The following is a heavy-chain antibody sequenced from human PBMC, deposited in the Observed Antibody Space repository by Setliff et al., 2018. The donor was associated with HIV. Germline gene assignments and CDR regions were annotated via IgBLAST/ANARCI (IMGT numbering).Heavy chain of an antibody. CDR3: ARQYNRQYGMDV. J-gene: IGHJ6*02. CDR1: GGSISSSNYY. V-gene: IGHV4-39*01. Sequence: KPSETLSLTCTVSGGSISSSNYYWGWIRQPPGKGLEWIGSIYYSGSTNYNPSLKSRVTISVDTSKNQFSLKLSSVTAADTAVYYCARQYNRQYGMDVWGQGTTVTVSS. D-gene: IGHD1-20*01. CDR2: IYYSGST.